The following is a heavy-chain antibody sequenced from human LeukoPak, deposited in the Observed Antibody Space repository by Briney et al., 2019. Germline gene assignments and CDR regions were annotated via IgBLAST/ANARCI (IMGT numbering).Heavy chain of an antibody. V-gene: IGHV4-59*12. CDR2: IYYSGST. J-gene: IGHJ4*02. D-gene: IGHD6-19*01. Sequence: SETLSLTCTVSGGSISSYYWSWIRQPPGKGLEWLGYIYYSGSTNYNPSLKSRVTISVDRSKNQFSLKLSSVTAADTAVYYCARGRIAVAGINYFDYWGQGTLVTVSS. CDR1: GGSISSYY. CDR3: ARGRIAVAGINYFDY.